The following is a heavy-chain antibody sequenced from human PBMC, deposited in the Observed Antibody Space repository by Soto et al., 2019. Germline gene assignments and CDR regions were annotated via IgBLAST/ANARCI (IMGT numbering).Heavy chain of an antibody. CDR3: ASRGLDFGYKAFDL. Sequence: EVQLVESGGGLVQPGGSLRLSCAASGFTFSDHYMDWVRQAPGKGLEWVGRTRNKANSYTTEYAASVKGRFTISRDDSMNPLHLQMNGLNTEDSAVYYCASRGLDFGYKAFDLWGRGTLVTVSS. D-gene: IGHD5-18*01. CDR2: TRNKANSYTT. CDR1: GFTFSDHY. J-gene: IGHJ2*01. V-gene: IGHV3-72*01.